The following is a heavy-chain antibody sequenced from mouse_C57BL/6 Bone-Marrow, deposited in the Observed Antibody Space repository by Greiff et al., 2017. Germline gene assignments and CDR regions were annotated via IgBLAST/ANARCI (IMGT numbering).Heavy chain of an antibody. J-gene: IGHJ4*01. Sequence: EVKLMESGEGLVKPGGSLKLSCAASGFTFSSYAMSWVRQTPEKRLEWVAYISSGGDDIYYADTVQGRFTISRDNARNTLYLQMSSLKSEDTAMYYCTRDSDSNPMDYWGQGTSVTVSS. CDR2: ISSGGDDI. V-gene: IGHV5-9-1*02. CDR1: GFTFSSYA. D-gene: IGHD2-5*01. CDR3: TRDSDSNPMDY.